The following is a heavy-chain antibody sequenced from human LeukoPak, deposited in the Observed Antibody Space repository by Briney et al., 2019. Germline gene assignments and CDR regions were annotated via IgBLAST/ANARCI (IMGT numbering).Heavy chain of an antibody. D-gene: IGHD6-13*01. CDR1: GYTFTSYG. CDR2: ISAYNGNT. CDR3: ARQPPAAAGQYNWFDP. V-gene: IGHV1-18*01. J-gene: IGHJ5*02. Sequence: ASVKVSCKASGYTFTSYGISWVRQAPGQGLEWMGWISAYNGNTNYAQKPQGRVTMTTDTSTSTAYMELRSLRSDDTAVYYCARQPPAAAGQYNWFDPWGQGTLVTVSS.